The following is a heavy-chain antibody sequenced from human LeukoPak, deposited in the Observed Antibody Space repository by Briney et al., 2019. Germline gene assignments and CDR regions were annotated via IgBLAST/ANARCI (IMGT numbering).Heavy chain of an antibody. Sequence: ASVKVSCKASGYTFTSYGISWVRQAPGQGLEWMGWINPNSGGTNYAQKFQGRVTMTRDTSISTAYMELSRLRSDDTAVYYCARGPRYYYGSGSYWWSYYYYYMDVWGKGTTVTISS. D-gene: IGHD3-10*01. CDR2: INPNSGGT. J-gene: IGHJ6*03. CDR3: ARGPRYYYGSGSYWWSYYYYYMDV. CDR1: GYTFTSYG. V-gene: IGHV1-2*02.